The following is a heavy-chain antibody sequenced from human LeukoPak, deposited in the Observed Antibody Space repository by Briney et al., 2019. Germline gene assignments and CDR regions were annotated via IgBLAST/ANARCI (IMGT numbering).Heavy chain of an antibody. Sequence: GGSLRLSCAASGFTFSSYSMNWVRQAPGKGLEWVSSISSSSSYIYYADSVKGRFTISRDNAKNSLYLQMNSLRAEDTAVYYCARLHRTVVSFDYWGQGTLVTVSS. CDR3: ARLHRTVVSFDY. CDR1: GFTFSSYS. J-gene: IGHJ4*02. V-gene: IGHV3-21*01. D-gene: IGHD4-23*01. CDR2: ISSSSSYI.